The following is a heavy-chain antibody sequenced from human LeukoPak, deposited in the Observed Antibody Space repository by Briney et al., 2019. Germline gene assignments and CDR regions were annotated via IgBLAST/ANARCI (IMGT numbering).Heavy chain of an antibody. D-gene: IGHD2-2*02. V-gene: IGHV3-49*03. CDR2: IRNKAYDGTT. J-gene: IGHJ4*02. CDR3: TRDAITSGPTVDY. CDR1: GFTFGDYA. Sequence: GGSLRLSCTASGFTFGDYAMTWFRQAPGEGLEWVAFIRNKAYDGTTEYAASVKGRFTISRDDSKSIAYLQMNSLKTEDTAVYYCTRDAITSGPTVDYGSQGTLVTVSS.